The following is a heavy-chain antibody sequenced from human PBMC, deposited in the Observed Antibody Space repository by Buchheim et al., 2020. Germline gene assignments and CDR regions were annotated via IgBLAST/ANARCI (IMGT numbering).Heavy chain of an antibody. J-gene: IGHJ4*02. CDR1: GGTFSSYA. CDR3: ARGSFGDYGDYSEVAY. CDR2: IVPVLGTT. Sequence: QVQLVQSGAEVKKPGSSVKVSFKASGGTFSSYAISWVRQAPGQGLEWMGGIVPVLGTTNYAQKFQGRVTITADKSTGPAYMELSSLRSDDTAVYYCARGSFGDYGDYSEVAYWGQGTL. D-gene: IGHD4-17*01. V-gene: IGHV1-69*06.